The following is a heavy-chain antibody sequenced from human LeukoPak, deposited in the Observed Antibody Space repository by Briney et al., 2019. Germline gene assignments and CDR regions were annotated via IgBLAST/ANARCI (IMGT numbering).Heavy chain of an antibody. CDR1: GYSFSDYD. D-gene: IGHD3-16*01. CDR3: ASDVRIRRYAWAY. J-gene: IGHJ1*01. CDR2: VNPKSGST. V-gene: IGHV1-8*02. Sequence: ASVKVSCKASGYSFSDYDIIWVRQAAGQGLEWVGWVNPKSGSTAYAQKFQGRVTMTSSSSITTVYMELSSLRSDDSAVYYCASDVRIRRYAWAYWRQGTLVTVSS.